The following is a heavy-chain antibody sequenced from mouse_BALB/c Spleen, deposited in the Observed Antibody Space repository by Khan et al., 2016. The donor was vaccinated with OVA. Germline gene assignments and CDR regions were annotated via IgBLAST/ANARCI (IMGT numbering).Heavy chain of an antibody. V-gene: IGHV1S81*02. J-gene: IGHJ3*01. D-gene: IGHD2-2*01. CDR3: SRSGYGSFAY. CDR2: INPSRGGT. CDR1: GYTFTSYC. Sequence: QVQLQLSGAELVKPGASVRLSCKASGYTFTSYCLYWVNQRPGQGLEWIGDINPSRGGTNFNEKFKSKATLTVDKSSSTAYIQLNSLTSEDSAVYYCSRSGYGSFAYWGQGTLLTVSA.